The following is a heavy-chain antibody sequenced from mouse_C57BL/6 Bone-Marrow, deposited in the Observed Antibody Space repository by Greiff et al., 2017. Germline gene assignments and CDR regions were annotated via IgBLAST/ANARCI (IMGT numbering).Heavy chain of an antibody. V-gene: IGHV1-5*01. CDR3: TREGYDGYPFDY. D-gene: IGHD2-3*01. Sequence: VPLQQSGTVLARPGASVKMSCKTSGYTFTSYWMHWVKQRPGQGLEWLGAIYPGNSDTSYNQKFKGKAKLTAVTSASTAYMELSSLTNEDSAVYYCTREGYDGYPFDYWGQGTTLTVSS. CDR2: IYPGNSDT. CDR1: GYTFTSYW. J-gene: IGHJ2*01.